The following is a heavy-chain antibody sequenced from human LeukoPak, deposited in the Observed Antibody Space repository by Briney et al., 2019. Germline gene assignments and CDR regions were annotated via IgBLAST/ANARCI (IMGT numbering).Heavy chain of an antibody. V-gene: IGHV3-30*18. D-gene: IGHD3-16*01. CDR2: ISYDGSNK. Sequence: PGGSLRLSCAASGFTFSSYGMYWVRQAPGKGLEWVAVISYDGSNKNYPDSVKGRFTISRDNSKNTVDLQMISLRVEDTAVYYCAKWGFPQFGPFDYWGQGTLVTVSS. CDR3: AKWGFPQFGPFDY. J-gene: IGHJ4*02. CDR1: GFTFSSYG.